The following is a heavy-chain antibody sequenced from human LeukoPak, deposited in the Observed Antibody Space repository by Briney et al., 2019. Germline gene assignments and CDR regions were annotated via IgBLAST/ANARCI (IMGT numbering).Heavy chain of an antibody. V-gene: IGHV3-21*01. Sequence: GGSLRLSCAASGFTFSSYSMNWVRQAPGKGLEWVSSISSSSSYIYYADSVKGRFTISRDNAKNSLYLQMNSLRAEDTAVYYCARVPITIFGVVIHFDYWGQGTLVTVSS. CDR1: GFTFSSYS. D-gene: IGHD3-3*01. CDR3: ARVPITIFGVVIHFDY. CDR2: ISSSSSYI. J-gene: IGHJ4*02.